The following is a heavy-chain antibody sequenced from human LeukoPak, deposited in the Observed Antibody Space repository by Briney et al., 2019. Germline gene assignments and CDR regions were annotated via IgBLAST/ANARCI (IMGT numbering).Heavy chain of an antibody. CDR3: ARQGAGGRAFDI. J-gene: IGHJ3*02. Sequence: SETLSLTCTVSGGSISSYYWSWIRQPPGKGLEWIGYIYYSGSTNYNPSLKSRVTISVDTSKNQFSLKLSSVTAADTAVYNCARQGAGGRAFDIWGQGTMVTVSS. CDR2: IYYSGST. V-gene: IGHV4-59*08. CDR1: GGSISSYY. D-gene: IGHD1-26*01.